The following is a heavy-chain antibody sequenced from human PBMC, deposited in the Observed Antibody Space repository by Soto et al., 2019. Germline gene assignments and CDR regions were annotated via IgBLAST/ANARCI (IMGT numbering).Heavy chain of an antibody. CDR1: GFLFKMYW. CDR2: IYNDGTYS. CDR3: KRGPRPISTGQGAY. D-gene: IGHD3-9*01. Sequence: GGALRLSCADTGFLFKMYWMHWVRQSPGKGLVWISRIYNDGTYSDDADSVRGRLTISRDHVNDTLYLNMNNLRAEDSGLYYRKRGPRPISTGQGAYCDQANQVTVS. V-gene: IGHV3-74*01. J-gene: IGHJ4*02.